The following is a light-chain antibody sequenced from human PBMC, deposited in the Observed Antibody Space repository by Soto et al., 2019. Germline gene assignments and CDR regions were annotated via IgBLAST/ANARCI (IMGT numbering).Light chain of an antibody. Sequence: IVLTQSPATLSVSPGGRATLSCRASQSISDTLAWYQQKPGQAPRLLIYDASNRATGIPARFSGSGSGTDFTLTISSLEPEDFAVYYCQQRSNWPRTFGQGTKV. V-gene: IGKV3-11*01. J-gene: IGKJ1*01. CDR1: QSISDT. CDR2: DAS. CDR3: QQRSNWPRT.